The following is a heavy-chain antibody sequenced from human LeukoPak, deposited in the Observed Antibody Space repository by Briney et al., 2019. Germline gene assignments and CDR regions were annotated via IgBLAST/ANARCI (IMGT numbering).Heavy chain of an antibody. CDR3: ARDSWYSYGYSGNYYYYYMDV. J-gene: IGHJ6*03. CDR2: MNPNSGNT. V-gene: IGHV1-8*01. D-gene: IGHD5-18*01. Sequence: ASVKVSCKASGYTFTSYDINWVRQATGQGLEWMGWMNPNSGNTGYAQKFQGRVTMTRDTSTSTVYMELSSLRSEDTAVYYCARDSWYSYGYSGNYYYYYMDVWGKGTTVTISS. CDR1: GYTFTSYD.